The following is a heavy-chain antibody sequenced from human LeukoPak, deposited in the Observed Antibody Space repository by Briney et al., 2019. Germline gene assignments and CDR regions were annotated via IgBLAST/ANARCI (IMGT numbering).Heavy chain of an antibody. D-gene: IGHD3-22*01. CDR2: INTVATYI. V-gene: IGHV3-21*01. Sequence: GGSLRLSCAASGFIFTSFSFNWVRQAPGKGLEWVSSINTVATYIYYADSVRGRFTISRENAKNSVYLQMDSLRAEDTSVYYCARLRRNGDSGGFYYYYDYWGQGTLVTVSS. CDR1: GFIFTSFS. CDR3: ARLRRNGDSGGFYYYYDY. J-gene: IGHJ4*02.